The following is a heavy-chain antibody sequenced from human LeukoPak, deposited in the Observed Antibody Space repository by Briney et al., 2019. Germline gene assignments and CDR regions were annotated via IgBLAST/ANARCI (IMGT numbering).Heavy chain of an antibody. CDR3: AKDWYYYDSSGYY. Sequence: GGSLRLSCAASGFTFSSYAMSCVRQAPGKGLEWVSAISGSGGSTYYADSVKGRFTISRDNSKNTLYLQMNSLRAEDTAVYYCAKDWYYYDSSGYYWGQGTLVTVSS. CDR2: ISGSGGST. CDR1: GFTFSSYA. V-gene: IGHV3-23*01. J-gene: IGHJ4*02. D-gene: IGHD3-22*01.